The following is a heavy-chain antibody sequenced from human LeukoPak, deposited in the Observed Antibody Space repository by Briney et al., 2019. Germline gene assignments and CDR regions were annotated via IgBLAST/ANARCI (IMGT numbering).Heavy chain of an antibody. CDR1: GGSISSGDYY. CDR2: IYYSGST. CDR3: ARSGVLEWFYFDY. V-gene: IGHV4-30-4*08. D-gene: IGHD3-3*01. Sequence: SQTLSLTCTVSGGSISSGDYYWSWIRQPPGKGLEWIGYIYYSGSTYYNPSLKSRVTISVDTSKNQFSLKLSSVTAADTAVYYCARSGVLEWFYFDYWGQGTLVTVSS. J-gene: IGHJ4*02.